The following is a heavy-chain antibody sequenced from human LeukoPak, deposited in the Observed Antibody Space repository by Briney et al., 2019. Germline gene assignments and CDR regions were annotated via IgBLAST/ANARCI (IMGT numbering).Heavy chain of an antibody. V-gene: IGHV3-74*01. J-gene: IGHJ4*02. Sequence: GGSLRLSCAASGFTFSTYWMHWVRQTPGKGLVWVSRIDYDGINTNCADSVKGRFTISRDNAKNSLFLQMNSLRAEDTAVYYCARGTPTTRDFDYWGQGTLVTVSS. CDR2: IDYDGINT. CDR1: GFTFSTYW. D-gene: IGHD4-11*01. CDR3: ARGTPTTRDFDY.